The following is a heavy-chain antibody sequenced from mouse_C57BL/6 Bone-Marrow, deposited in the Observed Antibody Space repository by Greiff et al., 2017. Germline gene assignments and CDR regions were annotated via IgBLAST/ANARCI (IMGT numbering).Heavy chain of an antibody. V-gene: IGHV1-53*01. CDR1: GYTFTSYW. Sequence: QVQLQQPGTELVKPGASVKLSCKASGYTFTSYWMHWVKQRPGHGLEWIGNINPSNGGTNDNEKFKSKATLTVDKSSSTAYMQRSSRKSEDSAVYYCSRCGFYDCYYDYWCQGTTLTVSS. CDR2: INPSNGGT. J-gene: IGHJ2*01. D-gene: IGHD2-3*01. CDR3: SRCGFYDCYYDY.